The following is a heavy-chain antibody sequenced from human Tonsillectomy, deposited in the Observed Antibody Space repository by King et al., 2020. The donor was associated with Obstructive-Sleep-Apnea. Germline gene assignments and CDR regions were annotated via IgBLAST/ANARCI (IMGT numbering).Heavy chain of an antibody. CDR2: ISSSINYI. CDR3: ARANGSGSYWH. J-gene: IGHJ4*02. CDR1: GFTFSSYS. D-gene: IGHD3-10*01. Sequence: VQLVESGGGLVKPGGSLRLSCAASGFTFSSYSMNWVRQAPGKGLEWVSSISSSINYIYYADSVKGRFPTSRDNAKNSLYLQMNSLRAEETAVYYCARANGSGSYWHWGQGTLVTVSS. V-gene: IGHV3-21*01.